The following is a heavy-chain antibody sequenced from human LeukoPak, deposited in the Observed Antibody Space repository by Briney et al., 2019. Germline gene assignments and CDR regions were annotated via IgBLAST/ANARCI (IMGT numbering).Heavy chain of an antibody. D-gene: IGHD3-3*02. J-gene: IGHJ4*02. CDR2: ISDSGGST. Sequence: GGSLRLSCAVSGFTFSSYAMSWVRQAPGKGLEWVSVISDSGGSTYYADSVKGRFTISRDNSKNTLYLQMNSLRAEDTAVYFCAKDRRRLSPHLTVLVFDYWGQGALVTVSP. CDR1: GFTFSSYA. V-gene: IGHV3-23*01. CDR3: AKDRRRLSPHLTVLVFDY.